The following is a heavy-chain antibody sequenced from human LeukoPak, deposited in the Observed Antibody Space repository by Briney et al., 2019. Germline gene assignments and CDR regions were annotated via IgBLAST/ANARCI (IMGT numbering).Heavy chain of an antibody. J-gene: IGHJ4*02. CDR2: ISGSGTTI. D-gene: IGHD6-19*01. CDR3: ARESRQWLVLGGVDY. Sequence: PGGSLRLSCAASGFTFSDYYMSWIRQAPGKGLEWVSYISGSGTTIYYADSVKGRFTISRDNAKNSLYLQMNSLRAEDTAVYYCARESRQWLVLGGVDYWGQGTLVTVSS. V-gene: IGHV3-11*04. CDR1: GFTFSDYY.